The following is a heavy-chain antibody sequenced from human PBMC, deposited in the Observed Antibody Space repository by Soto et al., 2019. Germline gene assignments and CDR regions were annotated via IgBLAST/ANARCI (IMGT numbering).Heavy chain of an antibody. CDR1: GGSISSSSYY. D-gene: IGHD3-22*01. J-gene: IGHJ4*02. V-gene: IGHV4-39*07. CDR3: ARVDPHYYDSSGYFDY. CDR2: IYYSGST. Sequence: KQSQTLSLTCTVSGGSISSSSYYWGWIRQPPGKGLEWIGSIYYSGSTYYNPSLKSRVTISVDTSKNQFSLKLSSVTAADTAVYYCARVDPHYYDSSGYFDYWGQGTLVTVSS.